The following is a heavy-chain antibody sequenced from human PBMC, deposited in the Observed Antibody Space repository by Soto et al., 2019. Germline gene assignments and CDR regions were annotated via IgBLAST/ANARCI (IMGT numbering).Heavy chain of an antibody. CDR2: ISGGGDTT. CDR3: AKFLSSNVLYPGVFDL. V-gene: IGHV3-23*01. CDR1: GFTFSSYA. J-gene: IGHJ3*01. Sequence: PGGSLRLSCAASGFTFSSYAMGWLRQAPGKGLEWVSTISGGGDTTYYTDSVKGRFTISRDNSKNTLYLQMNSLRAEDTAIYYCAKFLSSNVLYPGVFDLWRQATLVTVSS. D-gene: IGHD3-3*01.